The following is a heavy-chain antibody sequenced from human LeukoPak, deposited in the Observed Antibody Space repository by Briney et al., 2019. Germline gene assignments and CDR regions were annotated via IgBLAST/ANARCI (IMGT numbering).Heavy chain of an antibody. Sequence: NPSETLSLTCAVYGGSFSGYYWSWIRQPPGKGLEWIGEINHSGSTNYNPSLKSRVTISVDTSKNQFSLKLSSVTAADTAVYYCARRALDGSGRYYYYYYMDVWGKGTTVTVSS. CDR2: INHSGST. V-gene: IGHV4-34*01. CDR1: GGSFSGYY. CDR3: ARRALDGSGRYYYYYYMDV. J-gene: IGHJ6*03. D-gene: IGHD3-10*01.